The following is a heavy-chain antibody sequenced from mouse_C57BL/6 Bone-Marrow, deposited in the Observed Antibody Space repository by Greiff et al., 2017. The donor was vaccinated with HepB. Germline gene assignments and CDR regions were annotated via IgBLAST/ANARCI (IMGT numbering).Heavy chain of an antibody. D-gene: IGHD2-4*01. CDR1: GFSLTSYG. CDR2: IWGVGST. J-gene: IGHJ3*01. Sequence: VKLMESGPGLVAPSQSLSITCTVSGFSLTSYGVDWVRQSPGKGLEWLGVIWGVGSTNYNSALKSRLSISKDNSKSQVFLKMNSLQTDDTAMYYCASLQYDYGFAYWGQGTLVTVSA. V-gene: IGHV2-6*01. CDR3: ASLQYDYGFAY.